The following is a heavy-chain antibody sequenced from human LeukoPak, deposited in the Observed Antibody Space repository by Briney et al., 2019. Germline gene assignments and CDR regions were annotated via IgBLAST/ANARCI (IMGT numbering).Heavy chain of an antibody. J-gene: IGHJ4*02. CDR2: IYHSGST. D-gene: IGHD3-16*01. Sequence: SQTLSLTCAVSGGSISSGGYSWSWIRQPPGKGLEWIGYIYHSGSTYYNPSLKSRVTISVDRSKNQFSLKLSSVTAADTAVYYCARALYGGDLSPFDYWGQGTLVTVSS. V-gene: IGHV4-30-2*01. CDR3: ARALYGGDLSPFDY. CDR1: GGSISSGGYS.